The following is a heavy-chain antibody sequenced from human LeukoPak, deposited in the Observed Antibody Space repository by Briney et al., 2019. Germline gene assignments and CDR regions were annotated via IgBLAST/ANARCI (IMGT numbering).Heavy chain of an antibody. CDR2: IKSKTDGGTP. Sequence: NPGGSLRLSCAASGFTFSNAWMSWVRQAPGKGLEWVGRIKSKTDGGTPDYAAPVKGRFTISRDDSKNTLYLQMNSLKIEDTAVYYCTGVSRSSWYDYWGQGTLVTVSS. CDR3: TGVSRSSWYDY. D-gene: IGHD6-13*01. J-gene: IGHJ4*02. CDR1: GFTFSNAW. V-gene: IGHV3-15*01.